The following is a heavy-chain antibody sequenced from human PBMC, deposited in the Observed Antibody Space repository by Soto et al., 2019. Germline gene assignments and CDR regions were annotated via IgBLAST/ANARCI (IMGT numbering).Heavy chain of an antibody. CDR2: IIPILGIA. V-gene: IGHV1-69*04. CDR1: GYTFISYY. CDR3: ARGRSYYYDSSGPPGGV. Sequence: SVKVSCKASGYTFISYYMHWVRQAPGQGLEWMGRIIPILGIANYAQKFQGRVTITADKSTSTAYMELSSLRSEDTAVYYCARGRSYYYDSSGPPGGVWGQGTTVTVSS. J-gene: IGHJ6*02. D-gene: IGHD3-22*01.